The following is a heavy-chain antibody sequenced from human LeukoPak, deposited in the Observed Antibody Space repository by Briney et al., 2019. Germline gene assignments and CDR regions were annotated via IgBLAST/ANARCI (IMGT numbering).Heavy chain of an antibody. CDR2: ISSSSSYI. CDR1: AFTFSDYS. J-gene: IGHJ4*02. V-gene: IGHV3-21*01. D-gene: IGHD6-13*01. CDR3: ARVGKQQLPY. Sequence: GGSLRLSCTASAFTFSDYSMNWVRQAPGKGLEWVSSISSSSSYIYYADSVKGRFTISRDNAKNSLYLQMNSLRAEDTAVYYCARVGKQQLPYWGQGTLVTVSS.